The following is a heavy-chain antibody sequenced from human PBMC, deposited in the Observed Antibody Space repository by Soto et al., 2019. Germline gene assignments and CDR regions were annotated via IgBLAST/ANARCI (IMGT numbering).Heavy chain of an antibody. CDR3: ARSGIAVAGPDYYYYGMDV. CDR1: GYTFTGYY. Sequence: GASVKVSCKASGYTFTGYYMHWVRQAPGQGLEWMGWINPNSGGTNYAQKFQGWVTMTRDTSISTAYMELSRLRSDDTAVYYCARSGIAVAGPDYYYYGMDVWGQGTTVTVSS. D-gene: IGHD6-19*01. J-gene: IGHJ6*02. V-gene: IGHV1-2*04. CDR2: INPNSGGT.